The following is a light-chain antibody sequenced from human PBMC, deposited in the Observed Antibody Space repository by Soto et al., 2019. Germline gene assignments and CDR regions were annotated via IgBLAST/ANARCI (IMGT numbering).Light chain of an antibody. CDR1: SSDVGGYNY. CDR2: DVS. V-gene: IGLV2-14*01. J-gene: IGLJ1*01. Sequence: SVLTQPASVSGSPGQSITISCTGTSSDVGGYNYVSWYQQHPGKAPKLMIYDVSNRPSGVSNRFSGSKSGNTASLTISGLQAEDEADYYCRSYTRSSTLIVFGTGTKVTVL. CDR3: RSYTRSSTLIV.